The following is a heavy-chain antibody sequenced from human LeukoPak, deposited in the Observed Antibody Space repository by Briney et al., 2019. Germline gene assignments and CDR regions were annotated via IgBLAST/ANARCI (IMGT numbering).Heavy chain of an antibody. CDR3: ARDEWWGVAFDI. V-gene: IGHV3-66*01. CDR1: GFTVSSDY. CDR2: IYSGGST. J-gene: IGHJ3*02. Sequence: GGSLRLSCAASGFTVSSDYMSWVRQAPGKGLEWVSVIYSGGSTYYADSVKGRLTISRDNSKNTLYLQMNSLRAEDTAVYYCARDEWWGVAFDIWGQGTMVTVSS. D-gene: IGHD2-8*01.